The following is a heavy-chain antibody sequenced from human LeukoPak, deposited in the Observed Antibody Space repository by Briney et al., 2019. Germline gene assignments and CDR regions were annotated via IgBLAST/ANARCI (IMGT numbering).Heavy chain of an antibody. Sequence: GGSLRLSCAASGFTFSTYWMHWVRQAPGKGLVWVSRINSDGSSTSCADSVKGRFTISRDNAKNTLYLQMNSLRVEDTAVYYCARFSRLADAFDIWGQGTMVTVSS. CDR1: GFTFSTYW. J-gene: IGHJ3*02. V-gene: IGHV3-74*01. CDR2: INSDGSST. CDR3: ARFSRLADAFDI.